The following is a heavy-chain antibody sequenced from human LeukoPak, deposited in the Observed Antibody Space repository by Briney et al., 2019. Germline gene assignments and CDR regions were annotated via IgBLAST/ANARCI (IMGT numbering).Heavy chain of an antibody. D-gene: IGHD2-2*02. CDR2: ISGSGGST. CDR3: AKLHCSSTSCYIDY. CDR1: GFTFSSYV. V-gene: IGHV3-23*01. Sequence: PGGSLRLSCAASGFTFSSYVMSWVRQAPGEGLEWVSGISGSGGSTYYADSVKGRFTISRDNSKSTLYLQMNSLRAEDTAVYYCAKLHCSSTSCYIDYWGQGTLVTVSS. J-gene: IGHJ4*02.